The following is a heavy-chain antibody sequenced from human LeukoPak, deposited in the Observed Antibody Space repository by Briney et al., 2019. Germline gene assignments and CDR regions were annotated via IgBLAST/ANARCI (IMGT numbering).Heavy chain of an antibody. CDR3: ARDRIGYFDY. V-gene: IGHV3-48*01. J-gene: IGHJ4*02. Sequence: PGGSLRLSCGGSRLTSSSYSVNWVRQAAGKGLEWISHIWSNGNGIWYANSVKGRFTISRDSAKKTLYLQMSSLRAEDTAVYYCARDRIGYFDYWGQGTLVTVSS. CDR2: IWSNGNGI. CDR1: RLTSSSYS.